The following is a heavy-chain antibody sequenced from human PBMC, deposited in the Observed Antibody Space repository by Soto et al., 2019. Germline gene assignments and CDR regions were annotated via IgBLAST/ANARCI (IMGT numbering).Heavy chain of an antibody. Sequence: PGGSLRLSCAASGFTFSSYWMHWVRQAPGKGLVWVSRINSDGSSTSYADSVKGRFTISRDNAKNTLYLQMNSLRAEDTAVYYCARAPVGYYFDYWGQGTLVTVSS. V-gene: IGHV3-74*01. CDR3: ARAPVGYYFDY. J-gene: IGHJ4*02. CDR1: GFTFSSYW. D-gene: IGHD1-26*01. CDR2: INSDGSST.